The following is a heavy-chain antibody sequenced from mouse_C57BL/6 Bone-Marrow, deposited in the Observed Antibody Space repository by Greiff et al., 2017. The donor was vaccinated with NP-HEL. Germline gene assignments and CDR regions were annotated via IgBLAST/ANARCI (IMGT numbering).Heavy chain of an antibody. CDR1: GYTFTSYW. Sequence: VKLQQPGAELVKPGASVKMSCKASGYTFTSYWITWVKQRPGQGLEWIGMIHPNSGSTNYNEKFKSKATLTVDKSSSTAYMQLSSLTSEDSAVYYCARWGDYDVGAMDYWGQGTSVTVSS. J-gene: IGHJ4*01. CDR3: ARWGDYDVGAMDY. V-gene: IGHV1-64*01. D-gene: IGHD2-4*01. CDR2: IHPNSGST.